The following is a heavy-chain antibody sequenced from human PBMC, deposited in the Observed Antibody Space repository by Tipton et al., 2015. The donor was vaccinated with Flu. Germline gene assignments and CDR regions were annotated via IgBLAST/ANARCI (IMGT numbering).Heavy chain of an antibody. J-gene: IGHJ4*02. CDR3: ARDVAAVPAAIRD. CDR1: GGSISSYY. CDR2: VYYTGTT. Sequence: TLSLTCTVSGGSISSYYCNWIRQPPGKGLEWIGYVYYTGTTNYNPSLKSRVTMSLDTSKNQFSLRLSSVTAADTAVYYCARDVAAVPAAIRDWGQGTLVTVSS. V-gene: IGHV4-59*01. D-gene: IGHD2-2*01.